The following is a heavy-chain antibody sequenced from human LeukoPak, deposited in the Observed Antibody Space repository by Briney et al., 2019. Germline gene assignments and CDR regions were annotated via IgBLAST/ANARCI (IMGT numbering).Heavy chain of an antibody. CDR2: IYYSGST. J-gene: IGHJ4*02. CDR3: ARDRAY. CDR1: GGSISSPTYY. V-gene: IGHV4-39*07. Sequence: PSETLSLTCTVSGGSISSPTYYWGWIRQPPGKGLEWIGTIYYSGSTYHNPSLKSRVTISVDTSNNQFSLKLSSVTAADTAVYYCARDRAYWGQGTLVTVSS.